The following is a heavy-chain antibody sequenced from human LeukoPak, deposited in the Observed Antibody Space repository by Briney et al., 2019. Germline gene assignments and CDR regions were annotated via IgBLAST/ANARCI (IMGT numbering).Heavy chain of an antibody. CDR2: INHSGST. Sequence: PSETLSLTCTVSGGSISSSSYYWGWIRQPPGKGLEWIGEINHSGSTNYNPSLKSRVTISVDTSKNQFSLKLSSVTAADTAVYYCARDDRAVAGTPFDYWGQGTLVTVSS. D-gene: IGHD6-19*01. CDR3: ARDDRAVAGTPFDY. CDR1: GGSISSSSYY. J-gene: IGHJ4*02. V-gene: IGHV4-39*07.